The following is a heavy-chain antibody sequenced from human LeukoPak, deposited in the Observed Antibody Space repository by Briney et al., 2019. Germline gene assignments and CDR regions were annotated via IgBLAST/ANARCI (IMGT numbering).Heavy chain of an antibody. D-gene: IGHD3-22*01. CDR1: GYSISSGYY. V-gene: IGHV4-38-2*02. Sequence: SETLSLTCTVSGYSISSGYYWGWIRQPPGKGLEWIGSIYHSGSTYYNPSLKSRVTISVDTSKNQFSLKLSSVTAADTAVYYCARELRDYYDSSGYFGSFYYFDYWGQGTLVTVSS. J-gene: IGHJ4*02. CDR2: IYHSGST. CDR3: ARELRDYYDSSGYFGSFYYFDY.